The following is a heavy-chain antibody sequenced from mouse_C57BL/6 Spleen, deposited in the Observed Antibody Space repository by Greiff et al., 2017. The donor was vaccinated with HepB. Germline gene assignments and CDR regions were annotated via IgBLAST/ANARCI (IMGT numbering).Heavy chain of an antibody. D-gene: IGHD2-1*01. V-gene: IGHV1-52*01. CDR3: AREGNYVAYFDV. J-gene: IGHJ1*03. Sequence: QVQLQQSGAELVRPGSSVKLSCKASGYTFTSYWMHWVKQRPIQGLEWIGNIDPSDSETHYNQKFKDKATLTVDKSSSTAYMQLSSLTSEDSAVYYCAREGNYVAYFDVWGTGTTVTVSS. CDR2: IDPSDSET. CDR1: GYTFTSYW.